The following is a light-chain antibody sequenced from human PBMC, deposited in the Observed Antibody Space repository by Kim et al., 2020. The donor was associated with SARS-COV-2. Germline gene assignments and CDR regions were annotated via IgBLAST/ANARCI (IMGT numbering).Light chain of an antibody. CDR3: QQSYSTLYS. CDR2: AAS. V-gene: IGKV1-39*01. J-gene: IGKJ2*03. CDR1: QSISNY. Sequence: SAAVGDRVTITCRASQSISNYLNWYQQRPGKAPKLLIYAASSLQIGVPSRFSGSGSGTDFTLTISSLQPEDFAAYYCQQSYSTLYSFGQGTKLEI.